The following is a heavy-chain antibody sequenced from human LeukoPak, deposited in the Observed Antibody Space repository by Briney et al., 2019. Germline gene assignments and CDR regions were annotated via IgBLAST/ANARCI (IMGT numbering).Heavy chain of an antibody. CDR3: AKGADLRFLEWLLSAGHFDY. CDR1: GFTFSSYA. V-gene: IGHV3-23*01. J-gene: IGHJ4*02. D-gene: IGHD3-3*01. CDR2: ISGSGGST. Sequence: GGSLRLSCAASGFTFSSYAMSWVRQAPGKGLEWVSAISGSGGSTYYADSVKGRFTISRDNSKNTLYLQTNSLRAEDTAVYYCAKGADLRFLEWLLSAGHFDYWGQGTLVTVSS.